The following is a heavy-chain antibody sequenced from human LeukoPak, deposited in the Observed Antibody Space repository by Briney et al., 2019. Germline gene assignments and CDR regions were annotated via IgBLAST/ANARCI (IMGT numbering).Heavy chain of an antibody. V-gene: IGHV3-43*01. Sequence: GGSLRLSCAASGFTFDDYTMHWVRHAPGKGLEWVSLISWDGGSTYYADSVKGRFTISRDNSKDSLYLQMNSLRTEDTALYYCAKDMITFGGVIVSFGFDYWGQGTLVTVSS. D-gene: IGHD3-16*02. CDR2: ISWDGGST. J-gene: IGHJ4*02. CDR3: AKDMITFGGVIVSFGFDY. CDR1: GFTFDDYT.